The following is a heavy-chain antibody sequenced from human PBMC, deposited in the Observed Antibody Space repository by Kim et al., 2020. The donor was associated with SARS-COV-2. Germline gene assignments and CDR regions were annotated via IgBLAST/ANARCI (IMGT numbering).Heavy chain of an antibody. V-gene: IGHV3-30*04. J-gene: IGHJ6*02. CDR2: ITYDGSKR. CDR1: GFSFSTYA. Sequence: GGSLRLSCAASGFSFSTYAMYWVRQAPGKGLEWASFITYDGSKRYYLDAVKGRFTISRDNSKNTLYLQMDSLRTEDTAVYYCGGDYGDFEGEGHYVYYVMDVWGQGTRVTVSS. CDR3: GGDYGDFEGEGHYVYYVMDV. D-gene: IGHD4-17*01.